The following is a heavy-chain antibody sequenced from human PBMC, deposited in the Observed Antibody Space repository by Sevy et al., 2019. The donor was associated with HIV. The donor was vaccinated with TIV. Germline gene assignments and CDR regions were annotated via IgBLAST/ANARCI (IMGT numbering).Heavy chain of an antibody. V-gene: IGHV3-7*01. D-gene: IGHD3-16*01. J-gene: IGHJ3*02. Sequence: GGSLRLSCAASGFTFSSYWMNWVRQAPGKGLEWVANIDQDGSDKSYVDSVRGRFTISRDNANNFLYLQMSSLRADDTAVYYCARAGGWGNINHSNQILDIWGHGTKVTVSS. CDR3: ARAGGWGNINHSNQILDI. CDR1: GFTFSSYW. CDR2: IDQDGSDK.